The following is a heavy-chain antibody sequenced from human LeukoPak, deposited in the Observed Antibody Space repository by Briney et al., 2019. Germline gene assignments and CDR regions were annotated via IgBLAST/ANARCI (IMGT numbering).Heavy chain of an antibody. CDR1: GYTLTELS. D-gene: IGHD1-1*01. V-gene: IGHV1-24*01. CDR3: ATRTWNPNYYFDY. J-gene: IGHJ4*02. Sequence: ASVKVSCKVSGYTLTELSMHWVQQAPGKGLEWMGGFDPEDGETIYAQKFQGRVTMTEDTSTDTAYMELSSLRSEDTAVYYCATRTWNPNYYFDYWGQGTLVTVSS. CDR2: FDPEDGET.